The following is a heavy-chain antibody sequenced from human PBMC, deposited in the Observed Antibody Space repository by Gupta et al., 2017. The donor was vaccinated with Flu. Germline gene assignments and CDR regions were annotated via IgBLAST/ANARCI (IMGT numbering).Heavy chain of an antibody. D-gene: IGHD4-17*01. Sequence: ASGFTFSSSYLQGVRQAPGKGLVWVSRINPDGRSTTYAESVKGRFTISRDNAKKTLYLQMNSLGDDDTAVYYCATVTSGCWGQGTLVTVSS. J-gene: IGHJ4*02. CDR1: GFTFSSSY. V-gene: IGHV3-74*03. CDR2: INPDGRST. CDR3: ATVTSGC.